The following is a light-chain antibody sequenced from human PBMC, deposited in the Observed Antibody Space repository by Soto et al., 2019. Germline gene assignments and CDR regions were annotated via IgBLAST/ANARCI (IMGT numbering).Light chain of an antibody. V-gene: IGKV3-20*01. J-gene: IGKJ1*01. Sequence: EIVMTQSPVTLSVSPGERATLSCRASESVGSNLAWYQQKPGQAPRLLFYGASTGATGLPARFSGSGSGTDFTLTISRLEPEDFAVYYCQQYGSSPTFGQGTKVDIK. CDR2: GAS. CDR1: ESVGSN. CDR3: QQYGSSPT.